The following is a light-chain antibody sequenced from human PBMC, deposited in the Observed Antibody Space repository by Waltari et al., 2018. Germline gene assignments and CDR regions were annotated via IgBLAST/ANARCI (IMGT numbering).Light chain of an antibody. CDR3: QQYNSYPWA. CDR1: QDISNY. Sequence: IQMTQSPSSLSASVGDRVTITCQASQDISNYLNWYQQKPGKAPKLLIYEASSLESGVPSRFSGSGSGTEFTLTISSLQPDDFATYYCQQYNSYPWAFGQGTKVEIK. V-gene: IGKV1-5*03. J-gene: IGKJ1*01. CDR2: EAS.